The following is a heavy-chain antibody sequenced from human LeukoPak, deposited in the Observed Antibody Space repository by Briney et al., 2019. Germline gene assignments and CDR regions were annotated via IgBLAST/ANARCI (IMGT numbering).Heavy chain of an antibody. CDR1: GFIFSTYS. D-gene: IGHD3-10*01. CDR3: ARGSYTNFDY. CDR2: ITSSSSYI. J-gene: IGHJ4*02. Sequence: GGSLRLSCAASGFIFSTYSMNWVRQAPGKGLEWVSSITSSSSYIYYTDSVKSRFTISRDNAKNSLYLQMNSLSAEDTALYYCARGSYTNFDYWGQGTLVTVSS. V-gene: IGHV3-21*01.